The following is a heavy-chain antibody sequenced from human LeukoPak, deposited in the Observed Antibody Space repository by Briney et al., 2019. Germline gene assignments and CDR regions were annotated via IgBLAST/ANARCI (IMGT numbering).Heavy chain of an antibody. CDR3: ARSYYYGNNWFDP. CDR2: IYYSGST. V-gene: IGHV4-31*03. Sequence: SQTLSLTCTVSGGSISSGGYYWSWIRQHPGKGLEWIGYIYYSGSTYYNPSLKSRVTISVDRSKNQFSLKLSSVTAADTAVYYCARSYYYGNNWFDPWGQGTLVTVSS. CDR1: GGSISSGGYY. D-gene: IGHD3-10*01. J-gene: IGHJ5*02.